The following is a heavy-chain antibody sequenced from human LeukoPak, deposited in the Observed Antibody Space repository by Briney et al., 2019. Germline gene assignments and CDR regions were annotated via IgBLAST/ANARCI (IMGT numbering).Heavy chain of an antibody. CDR2: INHSGST. V-gene: IGHV4-34*01. Sequence: PSETLSLTCAVYGGSFSGYYWSWIRQPQGKGLEGIGEINHSGSTNYNPSLKSRVTISVDTSKNQFSLKLSSVTAADTAVYYCARGPIAARRGYFDYWGQGTLVTVSS. CDR3: ARGPIAARRGYFDY. CDR1: GGSFSGYY. D-gene: IGHD6-6*01. J-gene: IGHJ4*02.